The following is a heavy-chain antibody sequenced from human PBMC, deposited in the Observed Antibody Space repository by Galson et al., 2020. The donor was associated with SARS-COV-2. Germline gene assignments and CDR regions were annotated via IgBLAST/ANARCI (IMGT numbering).Heavy chain of an antibody. J-gene: IGHJ3*02. V-gene: IGHV4-39*01. CDR1: GGSISSSSYY. D-gene: IGHD2-21*02. Sequence: SETLSLTCTVSGGSISSSSYYWGWIRQPPGKGLEWIGRIYYSGSTYYNPSLKSRVTISVDTSKNQFSLKLSSVTAADTAVYYCASPAPYCGGDCYVSAFDIWGQGTMVTVSS. CDR3: ASPAPYCGGDCYVSAFDI. CDR2: IYYSGST.